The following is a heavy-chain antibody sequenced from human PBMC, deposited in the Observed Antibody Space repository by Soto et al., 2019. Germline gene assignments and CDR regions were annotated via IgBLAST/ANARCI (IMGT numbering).Heavy chain of an antibody. CDR3: AKGKRGYSYGFGY. D-gene: IGHD5-18*01. CDR2: ISYDGSNK. J-gene: IGHJ4*02. CDR1: GFTFSSYG. Sequence: GGSLRLSCAASGFTFSSYGMHWVRQAPGKGLEWVAVISYDGSNKYYADSVKGRFTISRDNSKNTLYLQMNSLRAEDTAVYYCAKGKRGYSYGFGYWGQGTLVTVSS. V-gene: IGHV3-30*18.